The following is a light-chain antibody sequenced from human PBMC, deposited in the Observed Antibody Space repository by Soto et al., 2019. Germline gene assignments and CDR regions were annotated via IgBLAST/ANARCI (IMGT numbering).Light chain of an antibody. CDR1: SSDVGGYNF. Sequence: HSALTQPRSVSGSPGQSVTISCTGTSSDVGGYNFVSWYQHHPGKAPKLMIYDVSKRPSGVPDRFSGSKSGSTASLTISGLQAEDEADYYCCSYAGSYTLVFGGGTKVTVL. J-gene: IGLJ3*02. CDR2: DVS. V-gene: IGLV2-11*01. CDR3: CSYAGSYTLV.